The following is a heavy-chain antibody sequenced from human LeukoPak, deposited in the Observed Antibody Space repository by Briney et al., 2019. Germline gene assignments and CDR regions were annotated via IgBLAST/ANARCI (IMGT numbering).Heavy chain of an antibody. CDR3: ARGRDGYNDNWFDP. D-gene: IGHD5-24*01. Sequence: SVKLSCTASGGTFSSYAISWVRQAPGQGIEWMGRIIPILGIANYAQKFQSRVTITADKSTSTAYMELSTLRSEDTAVYYCARGRDGYNDNWFDPWGQGTLVTVSS. CDR2: IIPILGIA. J-gene: IGHJ5*02. V-gene: IGHV1-69*04. CDR1: GGTFSSYA.